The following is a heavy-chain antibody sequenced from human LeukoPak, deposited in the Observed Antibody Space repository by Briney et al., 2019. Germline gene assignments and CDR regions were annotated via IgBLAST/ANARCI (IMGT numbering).Heavy chain of an antibody. V-gene: IGHV4-30-2*01. D-gene: IGHD3-22*01. Sequence: SETLSLTCAVSGGSISSGGYSWSWIRQPPGKGLEWIGYIYHSGSTYYNPSLKSRVTISVDRSKNQFSLKLSSVTAADTAVYYCARGYYGSSGYYGHYYYYGMDVWGQGTTVTVSS. CDR3: ARGYYGSSGYYGHYYYYGMDV. J-gene: IGHJ6*02. CDR2: IYHSGST. CDR1: GGSISSGGYS.